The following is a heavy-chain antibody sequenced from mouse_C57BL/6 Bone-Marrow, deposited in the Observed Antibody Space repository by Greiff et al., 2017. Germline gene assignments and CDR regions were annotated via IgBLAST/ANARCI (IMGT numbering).Heavy chain of an antibody. J-gene: IGHJ1*03. V-gene: IGHV1-63*01. D-gene: IGHD1-1*01. CDR1: GYTFTNYW. Sequence: QVQLQQSGAELVRPGTSVKMSCKASGYTFTNYWIGWAKQRPGHGLEWIGDIYPGGGYTNYNEKFKGKATLTADKSSSTAYMQFSSLTSEDSAIYYCARRTVVASRYFDVWGTGTTVTVSS. CDR2: IYPGGGYT. CDR3: ARRTVVASRYFDV.